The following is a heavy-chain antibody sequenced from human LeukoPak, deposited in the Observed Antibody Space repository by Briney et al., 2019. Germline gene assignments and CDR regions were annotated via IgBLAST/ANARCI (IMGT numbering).Heavy chain of an antibody. D-gene: IGHD1-26*01. V-gene: IGHV3-48*04. Sequence: GGSLRLSCAASGFTFSSYSMSWVRQAPGKGPEWVSYISGRSSIIYYADSVKGRFTISRDNAKNSLYLQMTGLRAEDTAVYYCARDQSGHIAGGTDAFEVWGQGTMVTVSS. CDR2: ISGRSSII. CDR3: ARDQSGHIAGGTDAFEV. CDR1: GFTFSSYS. J-gene: IGHJ3*01.